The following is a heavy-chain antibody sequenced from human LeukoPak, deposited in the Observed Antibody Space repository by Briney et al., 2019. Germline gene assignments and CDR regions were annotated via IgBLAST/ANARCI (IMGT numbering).Heavy chain of an antibody. V-gene: IGHV4-39*01. D-gene: IGHD6-13*01. CDR1: GGSISSSSYY. Sequence: SETLSLTCTVSGGSISSSSYYWGWIRQPPGKGLEWIGSIYYSGSTYYNPSLKSRVTISVDTSKNQFSLKLSSVTAADTAVYYCARRKQQLIWFDPGAREPWSPSPQ. CDR2: IYYSGST. J-gene: IGHJ5*02. CDR3: ARRKQQLIWFDP.